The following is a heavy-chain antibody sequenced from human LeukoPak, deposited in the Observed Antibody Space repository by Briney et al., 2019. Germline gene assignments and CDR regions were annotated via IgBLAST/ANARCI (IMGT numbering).Heavy chain of an antibody. CDR1: GFTFSTYN. V-gene: IGHV3-21*01. CDR2: ISSISNYI. CDR3: ARDVGASAPDAFDI. J-gene: IGHJ3*02. D-gene: IGHD1-26*01. Sequence: GGSLRLSCAVSGFTFSTYNMNWVRQAPGKVLEWVSSISSISNYIYYADSVKGRFTISRDNAKNSLYLQMNSLRAEDTDVYYCARDVGASAPDAFDIWGQGPMVTVSS.